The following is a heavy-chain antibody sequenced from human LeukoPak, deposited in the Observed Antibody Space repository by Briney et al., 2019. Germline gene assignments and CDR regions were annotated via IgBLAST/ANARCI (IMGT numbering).Heavy chain of an antibody. Sequence: ASVKVSCKASGGTFSSYAISWVRQASGQGLECMGRIIPIFGTANYAQRFQGRVTITTDESTSTAYMELSSLRSEDTAAYYCARDRGSGWLPYYFDYWGQGTLVTVSS. CDR2: IIPIFGTA. D-gene: IGHD6-19*01. CDR3: ARDRGSGWLPYYFDY. CDR1: GGTFSSYA. V-gene: IGHV1-69*05. J-gene: IGHJ4*02.